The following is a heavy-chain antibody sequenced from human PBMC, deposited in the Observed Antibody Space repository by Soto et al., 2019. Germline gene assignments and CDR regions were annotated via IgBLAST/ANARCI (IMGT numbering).Heavy chain of an antibody. CDR1: GGTFSSYA. J-gene: IGHJ4*02. D-gene: IGHD3-22*01. V-gene: IGHV1-69*13. CDR2: IIPIFGTA. CDR3: ARVFGGRGGPELDYYDSSGYYYSSDY. Sequence: ASVKVSCKASGGTFSSYAISWVRQAPGQGLEWMGGIIPIFGTANYAQKFQGRVTITADESTSTAYMELSSLRSEDTAVYYYARVFGGRGGPELDYYDSSGYYYSSDYWGQGTLVTVSS.